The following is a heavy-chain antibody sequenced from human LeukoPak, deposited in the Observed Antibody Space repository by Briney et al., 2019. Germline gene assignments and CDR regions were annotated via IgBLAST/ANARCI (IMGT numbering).Heavy chain of an antibody. CDR2: IKQDGSAK. CDR3: AKSREQPWNFDY. Sequence: GGSLRLSCEAYGFTLSDHWMTWVRQAPGKGLEWVAYIKQDGSAKDYVDSVKGRFTISRDNSKNSLYLQMNSLRAEDTAVYYCAKSREQPWNFDYWGQGTLVTVSS. CDR1: GFTLSDHW. J-gene: IGHJ4*02. D-gene: IGHD5-18*01. V-gene: IGHV3-7*05.